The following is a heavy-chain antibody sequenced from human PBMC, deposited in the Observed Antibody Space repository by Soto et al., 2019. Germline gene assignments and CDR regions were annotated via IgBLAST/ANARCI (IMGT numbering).Heavy chain of an antibody. CDR1: GYSFTSYW. D-gene: IGHD1-26*01. J-gene: IGHJ4*02. Sequence: GECLKISCKGSGYSFTSYWIGWVRQMPGKGLEWTGIIYPGDSDTRYSPSFQGQVTISADKSISTAYLQAGSLKASDTAMYYCARLRGGSYPYYFDYWGQGTLVTVSS. CDR3: ARLRGGSYPYYFDY. V-gene: IGHV5-51*01. CDR2: IYPGDSDT.